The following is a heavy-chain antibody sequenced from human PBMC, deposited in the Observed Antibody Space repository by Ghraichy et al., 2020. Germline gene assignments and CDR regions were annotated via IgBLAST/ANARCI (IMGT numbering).Heavy chain of an antibody. Sequence: GGSLRLSCAASGFTFSSFEMHWVRQAPGKGLQWISYISSSGSTIYYEDSVKGRFTISRDNAKNSLHLQMNSLRAEDTAVYYCGRSSYSDSTGYHPPWGQGTLVAVSS. D-gene: IGHD3-22*01. CDR1: GFTFSSFE. J-gene: IGHJ5*02. CDR3: GRSSYSDSTGYHPP. CDR2: ISSSGSTI. V-gene: IGHV3-48*03.